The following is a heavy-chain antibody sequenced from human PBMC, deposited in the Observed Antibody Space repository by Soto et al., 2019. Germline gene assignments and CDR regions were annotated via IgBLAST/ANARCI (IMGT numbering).Heavy chain of an antibody. Sequence: EVQLLESGGGLVQPGRSLRLSCAASVFTFSNYAMSWVRQAPGQGLDWVSAISGSGCTTYYADSVKGRFTITRDNSKNTLFLQMNSLRAEDAAVYDFSKFFVETGSNRGWPWSFHYWGQGTLVTVSS. V-gene: IGHV3-23*01. J-gene: IGHJ4*02. CDR3: SKFFVETGSNRGWPWSFHY. CDR1: VFTFSNYA. CDR2: ISGSGCTT. D-gene: IGHD6-19*01.